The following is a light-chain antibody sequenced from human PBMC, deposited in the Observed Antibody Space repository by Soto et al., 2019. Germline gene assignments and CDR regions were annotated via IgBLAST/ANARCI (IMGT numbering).Light chain of an antibody. Sequence: DIQMTQSPATLSASVGARVTITRRASQRVDRWLAWYQQNPGKAPKLLISDASTLESGVPSRFSGSGSVTEFTLAIASLQPDDFETYYCQQYKDYTYTFGQGTKVDI. CDR2: DAS. J-gene: IGKJ1*01. CDR1: QRVDRW. CDR3: QQYKDYTYT. V-gene: IGKV1-5*01.